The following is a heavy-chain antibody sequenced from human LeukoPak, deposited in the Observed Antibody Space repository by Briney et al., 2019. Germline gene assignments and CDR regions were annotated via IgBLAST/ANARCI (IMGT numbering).Heavy chain of an antibody. D-gene: IGHD3-10*01. J-gene: IGHJ6*04. CDR3: ARRGLYYGAGSYYTGFGYYGMDV. V-gene: IGHV4-59*01. CDR2: ICYSGST. Sequence: SETLSLTCTVSGGSISSYYWSWIRQPPGKGLEWIGYICYSGSTNYNPALKSRVTISVDTSKNQFSLKLSSVTAADTAVYYCARRGLYYGAGSYYTGFGYYGMDVWGKGTTVTVSS. CDR1: GGSISSYY.